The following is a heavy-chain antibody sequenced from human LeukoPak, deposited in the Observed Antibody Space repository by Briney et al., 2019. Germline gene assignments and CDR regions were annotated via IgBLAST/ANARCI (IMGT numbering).Heavy chain of an antibody. V-gene: IGHV4-38-2*02. CDR1: GYSISSGYY. CDR3: ARDNSGSSFGY. CDR2: IYHTGNT. D-gene: IGHD1-26*01. J-gene: IGHJ4*02. Sequence: PSETLSLTCAVSGYSISSGYYWGWIRPPPGKGLEWIGSIYHTGNTYYNPSLKSRVTISEDTPKNHFSLKLSSVTAADTAVYYCARDNSGSSFGYWGQGTLVTVSS.